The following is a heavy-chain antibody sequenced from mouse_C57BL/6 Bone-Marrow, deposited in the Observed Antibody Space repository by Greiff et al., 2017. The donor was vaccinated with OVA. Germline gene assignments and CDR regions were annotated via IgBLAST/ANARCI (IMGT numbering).Heavy chain of an antibody. V-gene: IGHV5-15*01. CDR1: GFTFSDYG. CDR2: ISNLAYSI. J-gene: IGHJ2*01. D-gene: IGHD1-1*01. CDR3: ASHYGSSLYYFDY. Sequence: EVKVVESGGGLVQPGGSLKLSCAASGFTFSDYGMAWVRQAPRKGPEWVAFISNLAYSIYYADTVTGGVTISRENAKNNLYLQMSHLKSEDTAMYYCASHYGSSLYYFDYWGQGTTLTVSS.